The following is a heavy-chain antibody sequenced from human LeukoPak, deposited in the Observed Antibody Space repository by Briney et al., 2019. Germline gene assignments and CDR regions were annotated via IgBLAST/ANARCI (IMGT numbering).Heavy chain of an antibody. Sequence: GRSLRLSCAASGLTFRTDWTYCVCEGPGGGLEWVSAINQDESKKFHVDSAKVRFTISRENAKNSLYLQMNSLRAEDTDVYFCAKDHSSGWYFQHWGKGPLVTVS. D-gene: IGHD6-19*01. CDR3: AKDHSSGWYFQH. CDR1: GLTFRTDW. J-gene: IGHJ1*01. V-gene: IGHV3-7*03. CDR2: INQDESKK.